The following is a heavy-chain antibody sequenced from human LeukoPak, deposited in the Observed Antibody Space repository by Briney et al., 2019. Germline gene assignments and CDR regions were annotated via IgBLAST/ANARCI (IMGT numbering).Heavy chain of an antibody. D-gene: IGHD2-2*01. J-gene: IGHJ4*02. V-gene: IGHV3-7*01. Sequence: PGGSLRRSFAASGFTFSSYWMSWVRQAPGKGLEWGANIKQDGSEKYYVDSVKGRFTISRDNVKNSLYLQMNSLRAEDTAVYYCARVQYQLLSFDYWGQGTLVTVSS. CDR2: IKQDGSEK. CDR1: GFTFSSYW. CDR3: ARVQYQLLSFDY.